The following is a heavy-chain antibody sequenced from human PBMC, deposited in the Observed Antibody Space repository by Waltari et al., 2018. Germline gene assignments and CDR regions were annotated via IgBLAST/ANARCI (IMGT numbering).Heavy chain of an antibody. CDR3: ARDRGDVMVRGVRYYYYYMDV. CDR1: GGSISSYY. D-gene: IGHD3-10*01. V-gene: IGHV4-4*07. CDR2: IYTRGST. J-gene: IGHJ6*03. Sequence: QVQLQESGPGLVKPSETLSLTCTVSGGSISSYYWSWIRQPAGKGLEWIGRIYTRGSTDYNPPLKGRVTMSVDTSKNQFSLKLSSVTAADTAVYYCARDRGDVMVRGVRYYYYYMDVWGKGTTVTISS.